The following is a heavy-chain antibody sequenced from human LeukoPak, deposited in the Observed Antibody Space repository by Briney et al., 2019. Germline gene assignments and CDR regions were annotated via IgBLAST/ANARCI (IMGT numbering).Heavy chain of an antibody. CDR3: ARAPCGGDCYTPEYFQH. J-gene: IGHJ1*01. CDR1: GFTFSSFS. D-gene: IGHD2-21*02. Sequence: GGSLRLSCAVSGFTFSSFSMNWVRQAPGKGLEWVSYISSSSSIIYYADSVKGRFTISRDNAENSLYLQMNSLRAEDTAVYYCARAPCGGDCYTPEYFQHWGQGTLVTVSS. CDR2: ISSSSSII. V-gene: IGHV3-48*01.